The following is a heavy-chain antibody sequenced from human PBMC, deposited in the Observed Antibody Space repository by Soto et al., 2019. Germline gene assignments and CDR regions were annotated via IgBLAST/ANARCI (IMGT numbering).Heavy chain of an antibody. Sequence: GGSLRLSCAASGFTFSSFPMSWVRQAPGKGLEWVSAISSSGSTTYYADSVKGRFTISRDNSKNTLYVQMNSLRAEDSAVYYCASSSPASDYWGQGTLVTVSS. CDR2: ISSSGSTT. CDR1: GFTFSSFP. J-gene: IGHJ4*02. D-gene: IGHD3-10*01. CDR3: ASSSPASDY. V-gene: IGHV3-23*01.